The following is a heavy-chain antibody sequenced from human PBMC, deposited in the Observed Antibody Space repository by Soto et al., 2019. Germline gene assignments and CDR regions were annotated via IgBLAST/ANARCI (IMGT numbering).Heavy chain of an antibody. J-gene: IGHJ5*02. CDR3: ARVWVDCSSTSCYTGWFDP. Sequence: QVQLQESGPGLVKPSETLSLTCTVSGGSISSYYWSWIRQPAGKGLEWIGRIYTSGSTNYNPSLKSRVTLSVATSKNQVSLKLSSVTAADTAVYYCARVWVDCSSTSCYTGWFDPWGQGTLVTVSS. V-gene: IGHV4-4*07. CDR2: IYTSGST. CDR1: GGSISSYY. D-gene: IGHD2-2*02.